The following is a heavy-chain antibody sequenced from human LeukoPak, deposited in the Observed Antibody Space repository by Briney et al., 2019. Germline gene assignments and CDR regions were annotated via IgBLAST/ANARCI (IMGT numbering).Heavy chain of an antibody. CDR3: ARNYCSSTSCYHHDAFDI. J-gene: IGHJ3*02. CDR1: GYTFTGYY. D-gene: IGHD2-2*01. Sequence: ASVKVSCKASGYTFTGYYMHWVRQAPGQGLEWMGWINPNSGGTNYAQKFRGRVTMTRDTSISTAYMELSRLRSDDTAVYYCARNYCSSTSCYHHDAFDIWGQGTMVTVSS. V-gene: IGHV1-2*02. CDR2: INPNSGGT.